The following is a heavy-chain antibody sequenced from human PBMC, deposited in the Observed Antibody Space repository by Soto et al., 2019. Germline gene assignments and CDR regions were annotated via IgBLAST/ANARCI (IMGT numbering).Heavy chain of an antibody. CDR1: GFTFSSYG. CDR3: ARVQDSGWVFDY. Sequence: QVQLVESGGGVVQPGRSLRLSCAASGFTFSSYGMHWVRQAPGKGLEWVAVIWYDGSNKYYADSVKGRFSISRDNSKNTLDLQRSSLRAEDTAVYYCARVQDSGWVFDYWGQGTLVTVSS. V-gene: IGHV3-33*01. CDR2: IWYDGSNK. J-gene: IGHJ4*02. D-gene: IGHD6-19*01.